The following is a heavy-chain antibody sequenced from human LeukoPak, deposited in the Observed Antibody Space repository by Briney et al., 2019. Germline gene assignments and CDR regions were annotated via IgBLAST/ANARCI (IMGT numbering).Heavy chain of an antibody. Sequence: PGGSLRLSCAASGFTFSSYAMSWVRQAPGKGLEWVSAISGSGGSTYYADSVKGRFTISRDNSKNTLYLQMNSLRAEDTPVYYCANREYYYDSSGDNAFDIWGQGTMVTVSS. D-gene: IGHD3-22*01. CDR1: GFTFSSYA. CDR2: ISGSGGST. V-gene: IGHV3-23*01. CDR3: ANREYYYDSSGDNAFDI. J-gene: IGHJ3*02.